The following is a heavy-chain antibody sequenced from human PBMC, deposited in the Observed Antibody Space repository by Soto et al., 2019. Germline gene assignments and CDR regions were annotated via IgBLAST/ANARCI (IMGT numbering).Heavy chain of an antibody. CDR1: GGSFTSNDW. V-gene: IGHV4-4*02. D-gene: IGHD1-26*01. J-gene: IGHJ4*02. CDR2: ISRTPTT. CDR3: ASRDPETSVDY. Sequence: SETLSLTCAVSGGSFTSNDWWTWVRQPPGKGLEWTGEISRTPTTNKIPSLTSRVTISLDKSENQFSLKVPSLTAADTAVYYCASRDPETSVDYWGQGTLVTVSS.